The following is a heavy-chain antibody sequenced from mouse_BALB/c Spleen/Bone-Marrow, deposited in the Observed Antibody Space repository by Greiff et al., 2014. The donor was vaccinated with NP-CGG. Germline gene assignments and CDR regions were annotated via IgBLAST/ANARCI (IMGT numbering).Heavy chain of an antibody. CDR2: IDPASGDT. CDR3: ARVNPWYFDV. CDR1: GFNIKDTY. J-gene: IGHJ1*01. Sequence: VQLQQSGAELVKPGASVKLSCTASGFNIKDTYIHWVMQRPEQGLAWIGRIDPASGDTKFDPKFQGKATITAGTSSNTAYLQVISLTSEDTAVYYCARVNPWYFDVWGAGTTVTVSS. V-gene: IGHV14-3*02. D-gene: IGHD2-2*01.